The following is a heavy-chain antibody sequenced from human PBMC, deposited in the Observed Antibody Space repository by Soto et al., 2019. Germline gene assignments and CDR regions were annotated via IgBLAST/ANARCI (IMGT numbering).Heavy chain of an antibody. Sequence: GGSLRLSCAASGFTFSSYAMSWVRQAPGKGLEWVSAISSSAGTIYYADSVKGRFIISRDNAKNSLYLQMNSLRAEDTAVYYCASSEPYHNSATFDYWGQGTLVTVSS. V-gene: IGHV3-23*01. D-gene: IGHD1-1*01. CDR1: GFTFSSYA. J-gene: IGHJ4*02. CDR3: ASSEPYHNSATFDY. CDR2: ISSSAGTI.